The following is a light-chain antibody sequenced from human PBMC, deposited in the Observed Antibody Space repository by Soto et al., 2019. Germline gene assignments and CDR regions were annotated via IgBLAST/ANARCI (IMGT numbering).Light chain of an antibody. Sequence: QSVLTQPPSVSGAPGQRVTISCTGSSSNIGADYGVHWYQQIPGTAPKLLMYSNNLRPSGVPDRFSGSKSGTSASLAITGLQAEDEADYYCHSYDTSLNGGVFGGGTKLTVL. CDR3: HSYDTSLNGGV. CDR1: SSNIGADYG. V-gene: IGLV1-40*01. J-gene: IGLJ2*01. CDR2: SNN.